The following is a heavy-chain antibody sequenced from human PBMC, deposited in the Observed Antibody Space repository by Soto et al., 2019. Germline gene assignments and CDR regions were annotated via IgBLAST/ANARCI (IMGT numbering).Heavy chain of an antibody. CDR1: GFTLNTYA. V-gene: IGHV3-23*01. D-gene: IGHD1-26*01. Sequence: GGSLRLSCAASGFTLNTYAMTWVRQAPGKGLEWASAISGSGGTTYYADSVQGRFTLSRDNSKNTMFLQLNSLRPDDNVVSYYEKGLVGGSLYYLDCWGQGTPVSVS. CDR3: EKGLVGGSLYYLDC. CDR2: ISGSGGTT. J-gene: IGHJ4*02.